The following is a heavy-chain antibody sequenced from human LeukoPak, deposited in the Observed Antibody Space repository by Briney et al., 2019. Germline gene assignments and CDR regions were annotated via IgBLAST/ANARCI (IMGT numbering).Heavy chain of an antibody. D-gene: IGHD6-19*01. Sequence: GRSLRLSCTASGFTFGDYALSWFRRAPGKGLQWVGFIRSKAYGETREYAASVKGRFTISRDDSKSIACLQMDSLTTEDTAVYYCTRGVYNSDSYSFWGQGTLVTVSS. J-gene: IGHJ4*02. CDR3: TRGVYNSDSYSF. CDR1: GFTFGDYA. V-gene: IGHV3-49*03. CDR2: IRSKAYGETR.